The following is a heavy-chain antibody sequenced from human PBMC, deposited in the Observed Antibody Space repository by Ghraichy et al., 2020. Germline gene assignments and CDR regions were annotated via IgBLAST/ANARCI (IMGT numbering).Heavy chain of an antibody. Sequence: GESLNISCAASGFTFSSYAMSWVRQAPGKGLEWVSAISGSGGSTYYADSVKGRFTISRDNSKNTLYLQMNSLRAEDTAVYYCAKEFGYCSSTSCYGGMDVWGQGTTVTVSS. D-gene: IGHD2-2*01. CDR3: AKEFGYCSSTSCYGGMDV. J-gene: IGHJ6*02. CDR1: GFTFSSYA. CDR2: ISGSGGST. V-gene: IGHV3-23*01.